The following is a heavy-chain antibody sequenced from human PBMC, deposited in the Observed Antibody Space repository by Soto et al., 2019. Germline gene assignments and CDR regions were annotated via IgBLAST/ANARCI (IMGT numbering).Heavy chain of an antibody. CDR2: IYYSGST. D-gene: IGHD3-9*01. CDR1: GGSISSYY. Sequence: QVQLQESGPGLVKPSETLSLTCTVSGGSISSYYWSWIRQPPGKGLEWIGYIYYSGSTNYNPSLKSRVTISVDTSKNQFSLKLSSVTAADTAVYYCARVGYDILTHNWFDPWGQGTLVTVSS. J-gene: IGHJ5*02. V-gene: IGHV4-59*01. CDR3: ARVGYDILTHNWFDP.